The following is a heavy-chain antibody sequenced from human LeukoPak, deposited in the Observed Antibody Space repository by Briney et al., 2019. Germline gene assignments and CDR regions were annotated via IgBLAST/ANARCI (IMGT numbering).Heavy chain of an antibody. CDR1: GDTFSNYA. CDR3: ARDRDYYDSSGYQGWFDP. Sequence: GASVKVSCKASGDTFSNYAISWVRQAPGQGLEWMGWINPNSGGTNYAQKLQGRVTMTTDTSTSTAYMELRSLRSDDTAVYYCARDRDYYDSSGYQGWFDPWGQGTLVTVSS. D-gene: IGHD3-22*01. J-gene: IGHJ5*02. CDR2: INPNSGGT. V-gene: IGHV1-18*01.